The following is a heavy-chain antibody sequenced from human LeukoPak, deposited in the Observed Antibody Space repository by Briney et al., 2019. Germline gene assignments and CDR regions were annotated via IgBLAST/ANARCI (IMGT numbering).Heavy chain of an antibody. Sequence: GGTLRLSCAASGFIFSDYGMSWVRQAPGKGLEWVANIKQDGSEKYYVDSVKGRFTISRDNAKNSLYLQMNSLRAEDTAVYYCATGFFYFYYMDVWGKGTTVTISS. CDR3: ATGFFYFYYMDV. J-gene: IGHJ6*03. CDR1: GFIFSDYG. CDR2: IKQDGSEK. V-gene: IGHV3-7*01. D-gene: IGHD1-1*01.